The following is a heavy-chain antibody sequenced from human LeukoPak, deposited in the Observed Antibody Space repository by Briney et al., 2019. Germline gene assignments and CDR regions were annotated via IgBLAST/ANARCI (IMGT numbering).Heavy chain of an antibody. D-gene: IGHD1-20*01. CDR1: GFTFSSYE. V-gene: IGHV3-48*03. Sequence: GGSLRLSCAASGFTFSSYEMTWVRKAPGKGLEWLSYISGSGFAIYYADSVKGRFTISRDNAKNSLYLQMSSLRAEDTAVYYCAREGDVHNWNDGYYFDHWGQGTLVTVSS. CDR2: ISGSGFAI. CDR3: AREGDVHNWNDGYYFDH. J-gene: IGHJ4*02.